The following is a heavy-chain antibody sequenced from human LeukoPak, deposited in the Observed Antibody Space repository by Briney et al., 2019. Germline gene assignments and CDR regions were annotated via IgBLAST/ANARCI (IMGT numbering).Heavy chain of an antibody. CDR3: ARVTTFGVVATFDY. CDR2: INSDGRST. CDR1: GFTFSSYW. D-gene: IGHD3-3*01. Sequence: PGGSLRLSCAASGFTFSSYWMHWVRQAPGKGLVWVSRINSDGRSTSYADSVKGRFTISRDSAKNTLYLQMNSLRAEDTAVYYCARVTTFGVVATFDYWGQGTLVTVSS. J-gene: IGHJ4*02. V-gene: IGHV3-74*01.